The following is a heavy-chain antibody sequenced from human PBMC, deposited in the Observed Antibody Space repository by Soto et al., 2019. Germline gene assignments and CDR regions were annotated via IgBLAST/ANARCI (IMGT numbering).Heavy chain of an antibody. D-gene: IGHD3-22*01. CDR1: GFTLSDYG. CDR3: ARDPGRDSPIDY. CDR2: IWHDGGEK. Sequence: QVQLVESGGGVVQPGRSLRLSCTASGFTLSDYGMHWVRQAPGKGLEWVAVIWHDGGEKYYADSVTGRFTISRDNSKNTVHLQIDSLGTKDTALYYCARDPGRDSPIDYWGQGTLVTVSS. J-gene: IGHJ4*02. V-gene: IGHV3-33*01.